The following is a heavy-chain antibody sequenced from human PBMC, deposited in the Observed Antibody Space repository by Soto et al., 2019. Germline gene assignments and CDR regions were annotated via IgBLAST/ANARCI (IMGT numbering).Heavy chain of an antibody. CDR3: SKWSGYGDL. CDR1: GFTMSTYS. V-gene: IGHV3-23*01. J-gene: IGHJ4*02. CDR2: ISVTPGIT. Sequence: EMQLLESGGGLVQPGGSLRLSCAASGFTMSTYSVTWVRQAPGKGLEWVSGISVTPGITFYADSVKGRFTISRDSSNNAVYLPMNSLRAEDTAMYFCSKWSGYGDLWGQGTLVPVSS. D-gene: IGHD5-12*01.